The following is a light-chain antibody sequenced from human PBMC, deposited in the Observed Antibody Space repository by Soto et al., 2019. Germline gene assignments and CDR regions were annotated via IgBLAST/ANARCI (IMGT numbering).Light chain of an antibody. CDR2: AAS. V-gene: IGKV1-8*01. CDR1: QGISSY. Sequence: AIRMTQSPSSFSASTGDRVTITCRASQGISSYLAWYQQKPGKAPKLLIYAASTLQSGVPSRFSGSGSGTDFTLTISCLQSEDFATYYCQHYHSFSITFGQGTRLEIK. CDR3: QHYHSFSIT. J-gene: IGKJ5*01.